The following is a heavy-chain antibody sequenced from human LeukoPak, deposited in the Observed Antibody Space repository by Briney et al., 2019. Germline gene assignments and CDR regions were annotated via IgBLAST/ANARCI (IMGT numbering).Heavy chain of an antibody. CDR2: IGGGGGST. V-gene: IGHV3-23*01. CDR1: GFTFSSFA. CDR3: ARSIVLSGCGAFDI. Sequence: GGSLRLSCAASGFTFSSFAMNWVRQAPGKGLEWVSVIGGGGGSTYYADSVKGRFTISRENSKNTLYLQMNSLRAEDTALYYCARSIVLSGCGAFDIWGQGTMVTVSS. J-gene: IGHJ3*02. D-gene: IGHD3-22*01.